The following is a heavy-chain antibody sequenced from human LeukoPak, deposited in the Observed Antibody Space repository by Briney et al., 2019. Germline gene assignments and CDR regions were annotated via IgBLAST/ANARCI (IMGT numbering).Heavy chain of an antibody. Sequence: SETLSLTCTVSGGSISSYTYYWDWIRQPPGKGLEWIASIHYSGSSYYNPSLKSRVTISVDTPKNQFSLKLSSETAADTAVYYCGRRGGIATAALFFQYWGQGTLVTVSS. CDR2: IHYSGSS. CDR1: GGSISSYTYY. CDR3: GRRGGIATAALFFQY. J-gene: IGHJ1*01. D-gene: IGHD6-13*01. V-gene: IGHV4-39*01.